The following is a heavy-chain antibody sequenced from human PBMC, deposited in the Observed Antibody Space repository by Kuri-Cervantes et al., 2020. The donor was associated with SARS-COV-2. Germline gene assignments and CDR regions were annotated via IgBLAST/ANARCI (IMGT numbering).Heavy chain of an antibody. CDR1: GGSFSGYY. J-gene: IGHJ6*02. D-gene: IGHD6-19*01. V-gene: IGHV4-34*01. CDR2: INHSGST. Sequence: ETLSLTCAVYGGSFSGYYWSWIRQPPGKGLEWIGEINHSGSTNYNPSLKSQVTISVDTSKNQFSLKLSSVTAADTAVYYCARGVGAAVAGTLITIYYYYGMDVWGQGTTVTVSS. CDR3: ARGVGAAVAGTLITIYYYYGMDV.